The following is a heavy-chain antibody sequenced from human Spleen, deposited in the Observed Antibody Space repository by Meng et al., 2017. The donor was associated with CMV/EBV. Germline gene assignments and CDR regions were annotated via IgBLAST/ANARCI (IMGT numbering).Heavy chain of an antibody. CDR2: TYYRSKWYY. D-gene: IGHD5-24*01. Sequence: CDISGDSVSSNSGVWNWIRQSPSRGLEWLGRTYYRSKWYYDYAASVKSRITINPDTSNNQFSLHLKSVIPEDTAVYYCARGDGWFDPWGQGSLVTVSS. J-gene: IGHJ5*02. CDR1: GDSVSSNSGV. V-gene: IGHV6-1*01. CDR3: ARGDGWFDP.